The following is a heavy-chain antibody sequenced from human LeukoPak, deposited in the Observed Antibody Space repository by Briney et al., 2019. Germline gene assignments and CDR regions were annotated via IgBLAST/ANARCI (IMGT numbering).Heavy chain of an antibody. CDR3: TSDRVLYGLDV. CDR2: IKSDGSET. J-gene: IGHJ6*02. V-gene: IGHV3-74*01. CDR1: GFTFSSYW. Sequence: TGGSLRLSCAASGFTFSSYWMHWVRQAPGKGLMWVSRIKSDGSETSSAESLEGRFTISRDNARNMLYLLMNSLRPEDTAIYYCTSDRVLYGLDVWGQGTTVTVSS.